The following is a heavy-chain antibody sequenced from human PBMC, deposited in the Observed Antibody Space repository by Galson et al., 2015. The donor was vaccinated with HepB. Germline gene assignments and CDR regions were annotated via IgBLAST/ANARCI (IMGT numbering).Heavy chain of an antibody. Sequence: SLRLSCAASGLNLSSYAMHWVRQAPGKGLEWVAVISYDGSNKYYADSVKGRFTISRDNSKNTLYLQMNSLRAEDTAVYYCARGHPLYSYGYVGWFDPWGQGTLVTVSS. CDR1: GLNLSSYA. CDR3: ARGHPLYSYGYVGWFDP. CDR2: ISYDGSNK. V-gene: IGHV3-30*04. J-gene: IGHJ5*02. D-gene: IGHD5-18*01.